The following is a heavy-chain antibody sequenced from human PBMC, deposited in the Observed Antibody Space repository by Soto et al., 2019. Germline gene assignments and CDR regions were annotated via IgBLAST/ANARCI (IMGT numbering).Heavy chain of an antibody. Sequence: QVQLVQSGAEVKKPGSSLKLSCAASGGTFSSYIFTWVRQAPGQGLEWMGRVIPIQGRANYALKFQDRVTITADKSTNTDYMVLRSLRTEDAALYYCAKSLVFVDDAYMDVWGKGTTVSVSS. CDR2: VIPIQGRA. V-gene: IGHV1-69*02. D-gene: IGHD2-21*01. CDR3: AKSLVFVDDAYMDV. J-gene: IGHJ6*03. CDR1: GGTFSSYI.